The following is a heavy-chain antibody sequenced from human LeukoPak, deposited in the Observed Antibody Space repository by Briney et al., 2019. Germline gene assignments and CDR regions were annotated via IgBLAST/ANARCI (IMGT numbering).Heavy chain of an antibody. V-gene: IGHV3-30-3*01. CDR3: ARVGYCGGDCYPPYYYYGMDV. CDR1: GFTFSSYA. D-gene: IGHD2-21*02. CDR2: ISYDGSNK. J-gene: IGHJ6*02. Sequence: GGSLRLSCAASGFTFSSYAMHWVRQAPGKGLEWLAVISYDGSNKYYADSVKGRFTISRDNSKNTLYLQMNSLRAEDTAVYYCARVGYCGGDCYPPYYYYGMDVWGQGTTVTVSS.